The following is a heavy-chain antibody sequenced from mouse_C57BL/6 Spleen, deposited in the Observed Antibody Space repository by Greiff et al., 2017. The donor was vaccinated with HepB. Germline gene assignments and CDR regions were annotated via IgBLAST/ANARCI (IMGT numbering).Heavy chain of an antibody. Sequence: QVQLQQSGAELVRPGTSVKVSCKASGYAFTNYLIEWVKQRPGQGLEWIGVINPGSGGTNYNEKFKGKATLTADKSSSTAYMQLSSLTSEDSAVYFCASQFITTAGGFAYWGQGTLVTVSA. CDR1: GYAFTNYL. J-gene: IGHJ3*01. V-gene: IGHV1-54*01. D-gene: IGHD1-1*01. CDR2: INPGSGGT. CDR3: ASQFITTAGGFAY.